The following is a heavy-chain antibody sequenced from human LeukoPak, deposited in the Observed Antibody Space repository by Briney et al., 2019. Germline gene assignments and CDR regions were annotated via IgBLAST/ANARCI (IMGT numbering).Heavy chain of an antibody. J-gene: IGHJ5*02. CDR2: ISYTGAT. V-gene: IGHV4-39*07. CDR1: GGSVDSNYYY. CDR3: AREGTRWADENWFDP. D-gene: IGHD1-26*01. Sequence: SETLSLTCSVSGGSVDSNYYYWGWIRQPPGKGLEWIGSISYTGATHYSPSLESRVTLSLDTSKNQFSLKLASVTPADTAVYYCAREGTRWADENWFDPWGQGSLVIVSS.